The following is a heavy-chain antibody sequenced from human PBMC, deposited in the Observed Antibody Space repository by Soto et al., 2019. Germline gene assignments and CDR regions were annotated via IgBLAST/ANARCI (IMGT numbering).Heavy chain of an antibody. CDR1: GYTFTSYY. CDR3: ARDSTLAY. Sequence: QVHLVQSGAEVKKPGASVNVSCKASGYTFTSYYMHWLRQAPGHGLEWLGIINPSGGGTDYAQKFQGRVTMTRDTSTSTVYMELNSLTSEDTAVYYCARDSTLAYWGQGTLVTVSS. J-gene: IGHJ4*02. V-gene: IGHV1-46*01. CDR2: INPSGGGT.